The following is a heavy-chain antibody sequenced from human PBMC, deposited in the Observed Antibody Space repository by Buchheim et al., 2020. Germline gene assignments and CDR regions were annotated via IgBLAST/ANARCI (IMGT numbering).Heavy chain of an antibody. D-gene: IGHD3-3*01. J-gene: IGHJ6*02. CDR3: ARDPAPRFLEWLIGLGMDV. V-gene: IGHV1-69*01. CDR1: GGTFSSYA. Sequence: QVQLVQSGAEVKKPGSSVKVSCKASGGTFSSYAISWVRQAPGQGLEWMGGIIPIFGTANYAQKFQGRVTITADESPSTAYMELSSLRSEDTAVYYCARDPAPRFLEWLIGLGMDVWGQGTT. CDR2: IIPIFGTA.